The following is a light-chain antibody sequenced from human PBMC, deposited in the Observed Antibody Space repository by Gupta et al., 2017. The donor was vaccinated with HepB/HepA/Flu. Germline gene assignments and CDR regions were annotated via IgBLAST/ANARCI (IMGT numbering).Light chain of an antibody. CDR1: QSVSSH. V-gene: IGKV1-39*01. J-gene: IGKJ5*01. CDR3: QRCYGSNT. Sequence: DIQMTQSPFSLSASVGDRVTFSVRASQSVSSHLNWYQQKPGKAPKLLIYSASSLQSGVSPRFGGRGAATDFTLTRTKWRAEDYATYCGQRCYGSNTFGQGTPLEIK. CDR2: SAS.